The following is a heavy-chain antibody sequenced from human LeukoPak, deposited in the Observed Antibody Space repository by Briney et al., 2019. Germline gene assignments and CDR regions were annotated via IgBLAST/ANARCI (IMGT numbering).Heavy chain of an antibody. CDR3: ASYTLWYGDS. D-gene: IGHD3-10*01. V-gene: IGHV3-21*06. CDR1: GFGFSKSS. J-gene: IGHJ4*02. Sequence: GGSLRLSFAASGFGFSKSSMLWFRQAPGKGREWVSSISIGSSPYTYYADSLKGRFTISRDNAKNSVCLQMNSLRPEDTAVYYCASYTLWYGDSWGQGTLVTVSS. CDR2: ISIGSSPYT.